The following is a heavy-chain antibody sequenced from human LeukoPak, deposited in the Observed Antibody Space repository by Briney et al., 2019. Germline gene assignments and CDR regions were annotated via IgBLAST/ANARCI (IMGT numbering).Heavy chain of an antibody. CDR1: GYTFTSYA. D-gene: IGHD2-21*02. CDR3: AAGDCGGDCYSNFQH. CDR2: INAGNGNT. Sequence: ASVKVSCKASGYTFTSYAMHWVRQAPGQRLEWMGWINAGNGNTKYSQKFQGRVTITRDTSASTAYMELSSLRSEDTAVYYCAAGDCGGDCYSNFQHWGQGTLVTVSS. J-gene: IGHJ1*01. V-gene: IGHV1-3*01.